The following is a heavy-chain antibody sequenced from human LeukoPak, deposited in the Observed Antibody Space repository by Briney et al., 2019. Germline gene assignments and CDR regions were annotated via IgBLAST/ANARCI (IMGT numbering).Heavy chain of an antibody. V-gene: IGHV3-30-3*02. CDR3: AKYGLAGSGRYHDASDI. J-gene: IGHJ3*02. CDR1: GFTLSNFA. Sequence: GGSLRLSCAASGFTLSNFAMHSVRQAPGKGLEWVAVISNDGNDKYHADSVKGRFSISRDNSKNTLYLQMNSLRAEDTAVYYCAKYGLAGSGRYHDASDIWGQGTMVTVSS. CDR2: ISNDGNDK. D-gene: IGHD3-10*01.